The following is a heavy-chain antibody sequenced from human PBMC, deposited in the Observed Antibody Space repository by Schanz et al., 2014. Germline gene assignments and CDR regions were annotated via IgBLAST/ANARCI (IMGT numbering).Heavy chain of an antibody. J-gene: IGHJ6*02. Sequence: EVQLVESGGGLVQPGGSLRLSCAASGFSIRNHDMHWVRQATGAGLEWVSAIGTAGDTFYLDSVKGRFTISRENAKNSLYLQMNSLRAEDTAVYYCAREEGWGIAAAGPKHYYYGMDVWGQGTTVTVSS. D-gene: IGHD6-13*01. CDR1: GFSIRNHD. V-gene: IGHV3-13*04. CDR3: AREEGWGIAAAGPKHYYYGMDV. CDR2: IGTAGDT.